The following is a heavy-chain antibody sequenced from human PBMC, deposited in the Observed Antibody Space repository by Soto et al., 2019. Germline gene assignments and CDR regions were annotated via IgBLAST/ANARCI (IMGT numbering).Heavy chain of an antibody. CDR3: AHTRSERGYSGYVLRGFDY. CDR1: GFSLSTSGVG. Sequence: QITLKESGPTLVKPTQTLTLTCTFSGFSLSTSGVGVGWIRHPPGTALEWLALIYWDDDKRYSPSLKSRLTITKDTSKNQVVLTMTNMDPVDTATYYCAHTRSERGYSGYVLRGFDYWGQGTLVTVSS. J-gene: IGHJ4*02. D-gene: IGHD5-12*01. V-gene: IGHV2-5*02. CDR2: IYWDDDK.